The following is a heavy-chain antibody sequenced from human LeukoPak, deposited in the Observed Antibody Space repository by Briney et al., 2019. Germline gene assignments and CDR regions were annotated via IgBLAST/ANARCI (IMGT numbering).Heavy chain of an antibody. CDR3: ARRRRTTVTRPYYYMDV. CDR1: GDSINSNNYY. CDR2: IYSSGRT. Sequence: PSETLSLTCTVSGDSINSNNYYWSWIRQPAGKGLEWIGRIYSSGRTNYNPSLKSRVTISVDTSKNQFSLKLSSVTAADTAVYYCARRRRTTVTRPYYYMDVWGKGTTVTISS. J-gene: IGHJ6*03. D-gene: IGHD4-17*01. V-gene: IGHV4-61*02.